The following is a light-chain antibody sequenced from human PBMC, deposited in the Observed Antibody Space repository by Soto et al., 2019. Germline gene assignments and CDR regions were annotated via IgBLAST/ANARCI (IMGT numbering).Light chain of an antibody. CDR3: SSYTSSSTRP. V-gene: IGLV2-14*01. CDR2: EAT. Sequence: QSVLTQPASMSGSPGQSITISCTGTSSDIGRYNFVSWYQHHPGKAPKLIIYEATKRPSGVSYRFSGSKSGNTASLTISGLQAEDEADYYCSSYTSSSTRPFGTGTRSPS. J-gene: IGLJ1*01. CDR1: SSDIGRYNF.